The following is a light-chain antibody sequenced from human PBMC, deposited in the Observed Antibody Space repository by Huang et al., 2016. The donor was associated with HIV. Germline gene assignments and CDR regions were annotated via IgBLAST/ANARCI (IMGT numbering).Light chain of an antibody. Sequence: HLTQSPPSLSASVGDSVFISCRASQDIGTSLAWYQQRTWRAPKLLISGAATLQTGVPSRFSGDSSGTFFTLFITDLQPEDFATYYCQQLHAYPITFGQGTRLDIK. V-gene: IGKV1-13*02. CDR3: QQLHAYPIT. CDR1: QDIGTS. CDR2: GAA. J-gene: IGKJ5*01.